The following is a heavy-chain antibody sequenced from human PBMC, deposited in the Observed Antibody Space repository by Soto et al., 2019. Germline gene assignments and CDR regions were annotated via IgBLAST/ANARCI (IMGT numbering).Heavy chain of an antibody. Sequence: QVQLQESGPGLVKPSQTLSLTCTVSGGSISSGGYYWSWIRQHPGKGLEWMGYIYYSGSTYYNPSLKSRVTISVDTSKNQFSLKLSSVTAADTAVYYCARGFDCSSTSCSKRAGYFHYWGQGTLVTVSS. D-gene: IGHD2-2*01. J-gene: IGHJ4*02. CDR3: ARGFDCSSTSCSKRAGYFHY. CDR2: IYYSGST. V-gene: IGHV4-31*03. CDR1: GGSISSGGYY.